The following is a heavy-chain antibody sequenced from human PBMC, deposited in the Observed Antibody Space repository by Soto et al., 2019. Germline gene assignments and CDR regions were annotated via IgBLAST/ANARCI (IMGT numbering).Heavy chain of an antibody. V-gene: IGHV4-59*01. CDR3: ARDRMAADATEVEVAF. CDR1: GGSISTYF. J-gene: IGHJ3*01. Sequence: QVQLQESGPGLVKPSETLSLTCTVSGGSISTYFWNWRRQPPGKGLEWIAYISDSGRILYNPSLKSRVTLSLDASKNQFSLRLSSVNDADTAVYSCARDRMAADATEVEVAFLGQGTMVTVSS. CDR2: ISDSGRI. D-gene: IGHD6-13*01.